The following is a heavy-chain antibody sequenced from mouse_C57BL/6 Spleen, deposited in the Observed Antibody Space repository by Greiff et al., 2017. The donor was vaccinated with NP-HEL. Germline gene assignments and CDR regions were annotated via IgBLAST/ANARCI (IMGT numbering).Heavy chain of an antibody. D-gene: IGHD2-3*01. CDR2: INPNNGGT. CDR3: ATYDGGDYAMDY. V-gene: IGHV1-26*01. CDR1: GYTFTDYY. Sequence: EVKLQQSGPELVKPGASVKISCKASGYTFTDYYMNWVKQSHGKSLEWIGDINPNNGGTSYNQKFKGKATLTVDKSSSTAYMELRSLTSEDSAVYYCATYDGGDYAMDYWGQGTSVTVSS. J-gene: IGHJ4*01.